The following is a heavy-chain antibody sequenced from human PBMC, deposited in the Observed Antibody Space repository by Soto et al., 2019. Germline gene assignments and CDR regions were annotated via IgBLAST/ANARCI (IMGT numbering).Heavy chain of an antibody. V-gene: IGHV4-34*01. D-gene: IGHD3-10*01. Sequence: QVQLQQWGAGLLKPSETLSLTCAVYGGSFSGYYWNWIRQPPGKGLEWIGEINQSGNTNYHPSLKSRVTISIDMSKNQVSLKLSSVTAADTAVYYCARGLGYYGLGSKDDYWGQGTLVTVSS. CDR1: GGSFSGYY. J-gene: IGHJ4*02. CDR2: INQSGNT. CDR3: ARGLGYYGLGSKDDY.